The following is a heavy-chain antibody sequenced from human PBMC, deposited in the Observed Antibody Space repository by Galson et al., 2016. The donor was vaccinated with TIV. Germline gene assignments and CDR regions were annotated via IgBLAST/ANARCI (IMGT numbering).Heavy chain of an antibody. CDR2: FDPEDGET. D-gene: IGHD3-22*01. Sequence: SVKVSCKVSGYTVTELSMHWVRQTPEKSLEWMGGFDPEDGETVCAQKFQGRVTMTEDTFTDTAYMELSSLVSVDTAVYYCATDRLSYYDSSRYAWGQGTTVTVSS. CDR1: GYTVTELS. V-gene: IGHV1-24*01. CDR3: ATDRLSYYDSSRYA. J-gene: IGHJ5*02.